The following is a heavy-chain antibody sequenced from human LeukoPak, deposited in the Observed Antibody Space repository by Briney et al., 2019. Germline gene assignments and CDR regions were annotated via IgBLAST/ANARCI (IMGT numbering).Heavy chain of an antibody. Sequence: ASVKVSCKASGYTFTGYYMHWVRQAPGQGLELMGRINPNSGGTNYAQKFQGRVTMTRDTSISTAYMELSRLRSDDTAVYYCARGTMVRGVPRDYWGQGTLVTVSS. V-gene: IGHV1-2*06. CDR1: GYTFTGYY. D-gene: IGHD3-10*01. CDR2: INPNSGGT. CDR3: ARGTMVRGVPRDY. J-gene: IGHJ4*02.